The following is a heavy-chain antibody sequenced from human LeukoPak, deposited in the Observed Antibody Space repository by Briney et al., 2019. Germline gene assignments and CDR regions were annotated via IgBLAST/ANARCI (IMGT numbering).Heavy chain of an antibody. CDR2: IVVGSGNT. Sequence: ASVKVSCKASGGTFSSYAISWVRQARGQRLEWIGWIVVGSGNTNYAQKFQERVTITRDMSTSTAYMELSSLRSEDTAVYYCAAFSSTSYNYYYYGMDVWGQGTTVTVSS. CDR3: AAFSSTSYNYYYYGMDV. V-gene: IGHV1-58*02. D-gene: IGHD2-2*01. J-gene: IGHJ6*02. CDR1: GGTFSSYA.